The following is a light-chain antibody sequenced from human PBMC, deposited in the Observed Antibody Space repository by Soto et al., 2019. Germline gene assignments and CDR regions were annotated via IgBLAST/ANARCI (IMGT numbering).Light chain of an antibody. Sequence: SVLTQPASVSGSPGQSITISCTGTSSDVGGYNYVSWYQQHPAKAPKVMIYDVSNRPSGVSNRFSGSKSGNTASLTISGLQAEDEADYYCYSYTSSSTYVFGTGTKLTVL. V-gene: IGLV2-14*03. CDR1: SSDVGGYNY. CDR3: YSYTSSSTYV. J-gene: IGLJ1*01. CDR2: DVS.